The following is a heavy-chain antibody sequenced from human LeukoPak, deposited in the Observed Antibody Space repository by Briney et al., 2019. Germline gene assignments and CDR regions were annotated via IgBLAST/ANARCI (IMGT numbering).Heavy chain of an antibody. V-gene: IGHV1-69*13. D-gene: IGHD2-15*01. CDR3: ASTAPTYCSGGSCWNY. J-gene: IGHJ4*02. Sequence: SVKVSCKASGGTFSSYAISWVRQAPGQGLEWMGGIIPIFGTANYAQKFQGRVTITADESTSTAYMELSSLRSEDTAVYYCASTAPTYCSGGSCWNYWGQGALVTVSS. CDR2: IIPIFGTA. CDR1: GGTFSSYA.